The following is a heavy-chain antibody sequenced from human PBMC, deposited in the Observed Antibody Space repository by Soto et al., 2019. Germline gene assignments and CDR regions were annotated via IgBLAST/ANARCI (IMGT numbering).Heavy chain of an antibody. V-gene: IGHV3-64D*06. J-gene: IGHJ6*02. CDR2: LSSNGIGT. CDR3: VKGIEQSGGGCRYPFGLDF. D-gene: IGHD2-8*01. CDR1: GFTVSSFG. Sequence: PGGSLRLSCSGSGFTVSSFGMHWVRQAPGKGLEHVSTLSSNGIGTYYADSVKGRFTFSRDTSKNTPYLQMSSLRTEDTAVYYCVKGIEQSGGGCRYPFGLDFWGLGTTVTVSS.